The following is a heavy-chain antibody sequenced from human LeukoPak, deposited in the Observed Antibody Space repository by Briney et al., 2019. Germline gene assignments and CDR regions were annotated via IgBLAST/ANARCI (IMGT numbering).Heavy chain of an antibody. CDR1: GFTFSRYW. D-gene: IGHD7-27*01. CDR3: GRGSGVADY. V-gene: IGHV3-74*03. CDR2: INSDGSSI. J-gene: IGHJ4*02. Sequence: GGSLRLSCVASGFTFSRYWVHWVRQAPGKGLVWVSRINSDGSSITYADSVKGRFTISRDNAKNTLYLQMTSLRVEDTAVYYCGRGSGVADYWSQGALVTVSS.